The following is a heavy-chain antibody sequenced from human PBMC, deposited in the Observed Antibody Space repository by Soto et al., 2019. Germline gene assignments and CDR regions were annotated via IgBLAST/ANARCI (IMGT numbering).Heavy chain of an antibody. CDR2: IWYDGSNK. Sequence: QVQLVESGGVVVQPGRSLRLSCAASGFTFSSYGMHWVRQAPGKGLEWVAVIWYDGSNKYYADSVKGRFTISRDNSKNTLYLQLHSLRAEDTAVYYCARRWGYDAFDIWGQGTMVSVSS. CDR1: GFTFSSYG. V-gene: IGHV3-33*01. J-gene: IGHJ3*02. CDR3: ARRWGYDAFDI. D-gene: IGHD3-16*01.